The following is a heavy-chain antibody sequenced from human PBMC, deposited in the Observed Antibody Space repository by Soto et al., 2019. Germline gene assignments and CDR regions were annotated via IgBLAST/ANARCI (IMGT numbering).Heavy chain of an antibody. D-gene: IGHD3-10*01. CDR1: GGSFSGYY. Sequence: SETLSLTCAVYGGSFSGYYWSWICQPPGKGLEWIGEINHSGSTNYNPSLKSRVAISVDTSKNQFSLKLSSVTAADTAVYYCVSGWEFFDYWGQGTLVTVSS. CDR3: VSGWEFFDY. J-gene: IGHJ4*02. V-gene: IGHV4-34*01. CDR2: INHSGST.